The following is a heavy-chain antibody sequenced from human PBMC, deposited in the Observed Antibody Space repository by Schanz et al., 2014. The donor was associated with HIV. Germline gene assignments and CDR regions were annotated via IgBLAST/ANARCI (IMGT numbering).Heavy chain of an antibody. Sequence: EVQLLESGGGLVLPGGSLRVSCAVSGFTLSGYTMSWVRXAPEKGLECPPNTTVTRDKTYSPDSVKGRFTISRDTSKKTLYLQMNSLRADDTAVYFCAIRTPMVTFGAFDIWGRGTWVTVSS. CDR1: GFTLSGYT. CDR2: TTVTRDKT. D-gene: IGHD5-18*01. J-gene: IGHJ3*02. V-gene: IGHV3-23*01. CDR3: AIRTPMVTFGAFDI.